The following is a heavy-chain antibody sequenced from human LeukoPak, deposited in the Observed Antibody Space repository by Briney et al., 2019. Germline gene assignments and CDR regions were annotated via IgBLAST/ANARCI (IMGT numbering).Heavy chain of an antibody. V-gene: IGHV1-69*02. CDR1: VGTFSSYT. CDR2: IIPMLGIA. Sequence: GSSVKVSCMASVGTFSSYTISWVRQAPGQGVEWVGRIIPMLGIANYAQKLQGRVTLTADKSTSTAYMELSSLRSEDTAVYYCARNDYDSSGYYSPFDYWGQGTLVTVSS. D-gene: IGHD3-22*01. J-gene: IGHJ4*02. CDR3: ARNDYDSSGYYSPFDY.